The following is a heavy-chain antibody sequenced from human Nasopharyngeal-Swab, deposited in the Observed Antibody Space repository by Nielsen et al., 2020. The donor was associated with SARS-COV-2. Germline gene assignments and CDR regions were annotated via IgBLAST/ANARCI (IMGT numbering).Heavy chain of an antibody. CDR2: NNQSGST. CDR3: ARDKLSTLYYDSSGYYLRYFDL. Sequence: SETLSLTCAVYGGSFRGYYWSWIRQPPGKGLEGIGENNQSGSTNYNPSLKSRVTISVDTSKNQFSLKLSSVTAADTAVYYCARDKLSTLYYDSSGYYLRYFDLWGRGTLVTVSS. V-gene: IGHV4-34*01. D-gene: IGHD3-22*01. J-gene: IGHJ2*01. CDR1: GGSFRGYY.